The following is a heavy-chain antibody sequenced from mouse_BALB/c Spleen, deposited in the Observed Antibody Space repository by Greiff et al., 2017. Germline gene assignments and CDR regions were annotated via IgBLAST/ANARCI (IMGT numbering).Heavy chain of an antibody. V-gene: IGHV5-17*02. D-gene: IGHD1-1*01. CDR2: ISSGSSTI. CDR3: ARKVVAKDYYAMDY. Sequence: DVHLVESGGGLVQPGGSRKLSCAASGFTFSSFGMHWVRQAPEKGLEWVAYISSGSSTIYYADTVKGRFTISRDNPKNTLFLQMTSLRSEDTAMYYCARKVVAKDYYAMDYWGQGTSVTVSS. CDR1: GFTFSSFG. J-gene: IGHJ4*01.